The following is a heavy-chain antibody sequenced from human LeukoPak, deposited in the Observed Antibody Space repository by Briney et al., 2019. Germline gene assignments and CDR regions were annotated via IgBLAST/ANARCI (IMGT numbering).Heavy chain of an antibody. Sequence: ASVKVPCKASGGTFSSYAISWVRQAPGQGLEWMGRIIPILGIANYAQKFQGRVTITADKSTSTAYMELSSLRSEDTAVYYCARVRDGYNSDYFDYWGQGTLVTVSS. CDR3: ARVRDGYNSDYFDY. V-gene: IGHV1-69*04. CDR2: IIPILGIA. J-gene: IGHJ4*02. D-gene: IGHD5-24*01. CDR1: GGTFSSYA.